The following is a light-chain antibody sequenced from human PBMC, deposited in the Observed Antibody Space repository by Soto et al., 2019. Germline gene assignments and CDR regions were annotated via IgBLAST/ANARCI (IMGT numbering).Light chain of an antibody. CDR1: SSDVGGYNY. CDR2: DVS. J-gene: IGLJ2*01. V-gene: IGLV2-14*01. Sequence: QSALTHPASVSGSPGQSITISCTGTSSDVGGYNYVSWYQQHPGKAPKLMIYDVSNRPSGVSNRFSGTKSGNTASLNIYGLQAEDEADYYCSSYTSSSTLVFGGGTKLTVL. CDR3: SSYTSSSTLV.